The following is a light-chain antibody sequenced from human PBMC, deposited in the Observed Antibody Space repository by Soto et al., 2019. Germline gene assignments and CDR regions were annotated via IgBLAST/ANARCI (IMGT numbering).Light chain of an antibody. CDR3: QQYNNWPLT. CDR1: QSVSSN. J-gene: IGKJ4*01. V-gene: IGKV3-15*01. Sequence: EIVMTQSPATLSVSPGERATLSCRASQSVSSNLAWYQQKRGQAPRLLIYGASTRASGIPARISGSVSGTEFTLTISSLQSEDFAVYYYQQYNNWPLTFGGGTKVDIK. CDR2: GAS.